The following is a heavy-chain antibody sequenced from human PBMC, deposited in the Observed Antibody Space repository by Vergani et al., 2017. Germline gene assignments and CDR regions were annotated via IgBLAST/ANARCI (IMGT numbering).Heavy chain of an antibody. CDR1: GFSLNTRGVS. Sequence: QITLKESGPTLVKPTQTLTLTCTFSGFSLNTRGVSVAWIRQPPGKALDWPALIYWNDDQHYSPSLNNRVTITKDTSKNQVVLTMTNMDYVDTGTYYCVYRKTEYRTTGCFYPFYYYYYMDVWVKGTTVTVSS. CDR2: IYWNDDQ. CDR3: VYRKTEYRTTGCFYPFYYYYYMDV. D-gene: IGHD6-6*01. J-gene: IGHJ6*03. V-gene: IGHV2-5*04.